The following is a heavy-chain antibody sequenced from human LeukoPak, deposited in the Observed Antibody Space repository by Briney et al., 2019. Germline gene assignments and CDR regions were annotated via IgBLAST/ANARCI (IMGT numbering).Heavy chain of an antibody. D-gene: IGHD3-10*01. CDR2: INHSGST. J-gene: IGHJ6*04. CDR3: ANSPKRLYYGSGSYSYYYYGMDV. Sequence: SVTLSLTCAVYGGSFSGYYWSWIRQAPGKGLEWIGEINHSGSTNYNPSLKSRVTISVYTSKNQFSLKLSSVTAADTAVYYCANSPKRLYYGSGSYSYYYYGMDVWGKGTTVTVSS. CDR1: GGSFSGYY. V-gene: IGHV4-34*01.